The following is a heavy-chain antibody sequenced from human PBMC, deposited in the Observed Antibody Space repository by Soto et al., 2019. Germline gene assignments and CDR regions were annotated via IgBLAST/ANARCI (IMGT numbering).Heavy chain of an antibody. J-gene: IGHJ3*02. V-gene: IGHV1-46*03. CDR2: INPSGSST. CDR1: GYTFTTDY. D-gene: IGHD3-10*01. Sequence: ASVKVSCKASGYTFTTDYMHWVRQAPGQGLEWVGIINPSGSSTNCAQKFQGRVTMTRDTSTSTVYMDLSSLRSEDTAVYYCARGAYGSGSYGAFDIWGQGTMVTVSS. CDR3: ARGAYGSGSYGAFDI.